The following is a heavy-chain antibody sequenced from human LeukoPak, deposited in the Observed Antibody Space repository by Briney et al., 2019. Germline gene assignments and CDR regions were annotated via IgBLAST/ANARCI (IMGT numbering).Heavy chain of an antibody. CDR3: ARGDRSLLLWFGELGPMDV. J-gene: IGHJ6*02. D-gene: IGHD3-10*01. CDR2: ISSSGSTI. Sequence: GGSLRLSCAASGFTFRSYEMNWVRQAPGKGLEWVSYISSSGSTIYYADSVKGRFTISGDNAKNSLYLQMNSLRAEDTAVYYCARGDRSLLLWFGELGPMDVWGQGTTVTVSS. V-gene: IGHV3-48*03. CDR1: GFTFRSYE.